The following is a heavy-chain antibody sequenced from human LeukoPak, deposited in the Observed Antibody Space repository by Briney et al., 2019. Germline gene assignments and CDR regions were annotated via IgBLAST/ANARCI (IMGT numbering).Heavy chain of an antibody. D-gene: IGHD6-19*01. CDR2: IKQDGSEK. CDR3: ASRGIAVADPSDAFDI. J-gene: IGHJ3*02. Sequence: GGSLRLSCAASGFTFSSYWMGWVRQAPGKGLEWVANIKQDGSEKYYVDSVKGRYTISRDNAKNSLYLQMNSLRAEDTAVYYCASRGIAVADPSDAFDIWGQGTMVTVSS. V-gene: IGHV3-7*01. CDR1: GFTFSSYW.